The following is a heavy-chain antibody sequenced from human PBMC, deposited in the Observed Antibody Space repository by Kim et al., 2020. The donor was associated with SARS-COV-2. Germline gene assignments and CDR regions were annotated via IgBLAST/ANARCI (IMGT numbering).Heavy chain of an antibody. CDR3: AKEGTDSGVDFFFDH. Sequence: ADSVKGRFNSTRDASKNTMYLQMSRLRVEDTASYYCAKEGTDSGVDFFFDHWGQGTQVTVSS. V-gene: IGHV3-23*01. J-gene: IGHJ4*02. D-gene: IGHD1-26*01.